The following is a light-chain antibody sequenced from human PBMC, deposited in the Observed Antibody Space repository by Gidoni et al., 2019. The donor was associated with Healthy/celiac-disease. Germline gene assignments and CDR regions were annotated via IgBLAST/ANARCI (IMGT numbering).Light chain of an antibody. J-gene: IGLJ3*02. CDR3: QVWDSSSDQGV. V-gene: IGLV3-21*04. CDR2: YDS. CDR1: NIGSKS. Sequence: SYVLTQPPSVSVAPGKTARITCGGNNIGSKSVHWYQQKPGQAPVLVIYYDSDRPSGIPERFSGSNSGNTATLTISRVEAGDEADYYCQVWDSSSDQGVVGGGTKLTVL.